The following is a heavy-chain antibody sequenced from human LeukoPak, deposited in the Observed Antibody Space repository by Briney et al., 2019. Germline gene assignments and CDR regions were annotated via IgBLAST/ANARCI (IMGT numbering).Heavy chain of an antibody. V-gene: IGHV3-48*01. J-gene: IGHJ4*02. Sequence: GGSLRLSCAASGFSFSSYSMNWVRQAPGKGLEWVSYISSSTTTIYYADSVRGRFTISRDNAKNSLYLQMNSLRAEDTAVFYCARTPYDFWSASYSYYFDYWGQGTLVTVSS. CDR3: ARTPYDFWSASYSYYFDY. D-gene: IGHD3-3*01. CDR2: ISSSTTTI. CDR1: GFSFSSYS.